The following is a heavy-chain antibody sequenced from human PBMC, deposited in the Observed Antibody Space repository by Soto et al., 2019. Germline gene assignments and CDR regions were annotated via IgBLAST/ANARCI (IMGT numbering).Heavy chain of an antibody. J-gene: IGHJ5*02. CDR3: ARHSVRSEWLVRVGGLATFDP. CDR1: GGSISSSSYY. D-gene: IGHD6-19*01. V-gene: IGHV4-39*01. Sequence: SETLSLTCTVSGGSISSSSYYWGWIRQPPGKGLEWIGSIYYSGSTYYNPSLKSRVTISVDTSKNQFSLKLSSVTAADTAVYYCARHSVRSEWLVRVGGLATFDPWGQGTLVTVSS. CDR2: IYYSGST.